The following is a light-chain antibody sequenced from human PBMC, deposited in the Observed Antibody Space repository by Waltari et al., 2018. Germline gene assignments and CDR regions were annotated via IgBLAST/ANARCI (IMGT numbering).Light chain of an antibody. Sequence: DIQMTQSPSSLSASVGDRVTIPCRASQSISSYLNWYQQKPGKEPKLLIYAASSLQSGVPSRFSGSGSGTDFTLTISSLQPEDFTTYYCQQSYSTLWTFGQGTKVEIK. J-gene: IGKJ1*01. CDR3: QQSYSTLWT. V-gene: IGKV1-39*01. CDR1: QSISSY. CDR2: AAS.